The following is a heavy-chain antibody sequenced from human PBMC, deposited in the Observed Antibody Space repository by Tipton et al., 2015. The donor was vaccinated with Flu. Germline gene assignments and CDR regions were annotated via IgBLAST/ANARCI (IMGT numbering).Heavy chain of an antibody. J-gene: IGHJ3*02. Sequence: SLRLSCAASGFTFSSYWMSWVRQAPGKGLEWVANIKQDGSEKYYVDSVKGRFTISRDNAKNSLYLQMNSLRAEDTAVYYCARAVEMATIKVLGGAFDIWGQGTMVTVSS. V-gene: IGHV3-7*01. CDR3: ARAVEMATIKVLGGAFDI. CDR2: IKQDGSEK. CDR1: GFTFSSYW. D-gene: IGHD5-24*01.